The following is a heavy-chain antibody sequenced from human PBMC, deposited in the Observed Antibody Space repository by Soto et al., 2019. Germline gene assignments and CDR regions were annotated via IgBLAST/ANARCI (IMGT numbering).Heavy chain of an antibody. CDR1: GFTFSSYG. Sequence: QVQLVESGGGVVQPGRSLRLSCAASGFTFSSYGMHWVRQAPGKGLEWVAVIWYDGSNKYYADSVKGRFTISRDNSKNTLYLEMNCLRAEDTAEYYCARYSNYYGSGSYLDVWGQGTTVTVSS. D-gene: IGHD3-10*01. CDR3: ARYSNYYGSGSYLDV. V-gene: IGHV3-33*01. J-gene: IGHJ6*02. CDR2: IWYDGSNK.